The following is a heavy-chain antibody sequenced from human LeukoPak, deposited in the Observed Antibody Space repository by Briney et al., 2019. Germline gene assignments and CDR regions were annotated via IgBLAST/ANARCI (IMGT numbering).Heavy chain of an antibody. J-gene: IGHJ3*02. CDR2: ISAYNGNT. CDR1: GYTFTSNY. Sequence: EASVKVSCKAFGYTFTSNYMHWVRQAPGQGLEWMGWISAYNGNTNYAQKLQGRVTMSTDTSTSTGYMELRSLRSDDTAVYYCARGLQETLAWLKALSAFDIWGQGTMVTVSS. D-gene: IGHD5-24*01. V-gene: IGHV1-18*04. CDR3: ARGLQETLAWLKALSAFDI.